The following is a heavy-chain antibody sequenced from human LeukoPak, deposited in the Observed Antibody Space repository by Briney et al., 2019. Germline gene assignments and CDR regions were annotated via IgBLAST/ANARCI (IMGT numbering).Heavy chain of an antibody. CDR2: IIPIFGTA. V-gene: IGHV1-69*05. J-gene: IGHJ6*03. D-gene: IGHD2-8*01. CDR3: ARGVGMLDFPDYYYYYMDV. CDR1: GGTFSSYA. Sequence: ASVKVSCKASGGTFSSYAISWVRQAPGQGLEWMGGIIPIFGTANYAQKFQGRVTITTDESTSTAYMELSSLRSEDTAVYYCARGVGMLDFPDYYYYYMDVWGKGTTVTVSS.